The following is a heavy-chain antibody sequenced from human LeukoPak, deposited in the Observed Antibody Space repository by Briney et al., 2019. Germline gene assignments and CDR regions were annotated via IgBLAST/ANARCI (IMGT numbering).Heavy chain of an antibody. CDR1: GYTFTSYY. J-gene: IGHJ3*02. Sequence: ASVKVSCKASGYTFTSYYMHWVRQAPGQGLEWMGIINLSGGSTSYAQKFQGRVTMTRDTSTSTVYMELSSLRSEDTAVYYCARSNYYDSSAQGAFDIWGQGTMVTVSS. CDR3: ARSNYYDSSAQGAFDI. V-gene: IGHV1-46*01. D-gene: IGHD3-22*01. CDR2: INLSGGST.